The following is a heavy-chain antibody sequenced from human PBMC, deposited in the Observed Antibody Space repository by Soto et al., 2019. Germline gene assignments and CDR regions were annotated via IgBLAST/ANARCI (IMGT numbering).Heavy chain of an antibody. V-gene: IGHV4-31*03. CDR2: IDYSGST. J-gene: IGHJ4*02. Sequence: QVQLQESGPGLVKPSQTLSLTCTVSGGSISSGGYYWSWIRKHPGKGLEWIGYIDYSGSTYYNPSLKSRVTISVDTSKNQFSLKLSSVTAADTAVYYCARDKLMGTLDYWGQGTLVTVSS. CDR3: ARDKLMGTLDY. CDR1: GGSISSGGYY. D-gene: IGHD2-8*01.